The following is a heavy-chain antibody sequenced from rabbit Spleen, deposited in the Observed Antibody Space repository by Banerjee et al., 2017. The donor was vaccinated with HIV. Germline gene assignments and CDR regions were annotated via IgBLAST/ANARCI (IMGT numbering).Heavy chain of an antibody. Sequence: QEQLEESGGGLVQPGGSLKLTCIASGVSFSGDSYMCWVRQAPGKGLEWIVCIDSGSSGFTYFASWAKGRFTISKTSSTTVTLQMTSLTAADTATYFCARDLTGVIGWNFALWGQGTLVTVS. CDR3: ARDLTGVIGWNFAL. J-gene: IGHJ4*01. CDR2: IDSGSSGFT. CDR1: GVSFSGDSY. V-gene: IGHV1S45*01. D-gene: IGHD1-1*01.